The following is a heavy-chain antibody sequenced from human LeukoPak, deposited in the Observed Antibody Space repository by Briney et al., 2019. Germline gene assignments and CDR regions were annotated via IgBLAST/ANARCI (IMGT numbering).Heavy chain of an antibody. J-gene: IGHJ4*02. CDR1: GFTFSTYG. CDR2: IRHDVSDN. D-gene: IGHD3-22*01. V-gene: IGHV3-30*02. Sequence: GGSLRLSCAASGFTFSTYGMHWVRQAPREGREWVAFIRHDVSDNFYGDSVKGRFSISRDNPKNTMYLQMKRLRPEDTAVYYCAKDRLGEWRGYFDSSGSTNYFENWGQGTRVTVSS. CDR3: AKDRLGEWRGYFDSSGSTNYFEN.